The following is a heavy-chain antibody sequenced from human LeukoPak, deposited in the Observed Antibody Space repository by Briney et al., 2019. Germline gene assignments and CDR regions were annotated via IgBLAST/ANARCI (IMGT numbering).Heavy chain of an antibody. CDR2: ISSSSSTR. CDR1: GFTFSSYS. D-gene: IGHD3-10*01. J-gene: IGHJ4*02. Sequence: GSLRLSCAASGFTFSSYSMNWVRQAPGKGLEWVSHISSSSSTRYYADSVKGRFTLSRDNAKNSLYLQMKSLRAEDTAVYYCARAGFTFSDYFGSFFDYWGQGTLVTVSS. V-gene: IGHV3-48*01. CDR3: ARAGFTFSDYFGSFFDY.